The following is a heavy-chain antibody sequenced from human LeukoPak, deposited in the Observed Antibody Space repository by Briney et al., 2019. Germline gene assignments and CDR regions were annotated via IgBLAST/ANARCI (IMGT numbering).Heavy chain of an antibody. J-gene: IGHJ4*02. Sequence: GGSLRLSCAASGFTFSSYAMSWVRQAPGKGLEWVGRIKNKTDGGTTDYAAPVKGRFTISRDDSKNTLYLQMNGLKTEDTGMYYCTTDTRIVGATGFDYWGQGTLVTVSS. CDR3: TTDTRIVGATGFDY. D-gene: IGHD1-26*01. CDR1: GFTFSSYA. CDR2: IKNKTDGGTT. V-gene: IGHV3-15*01.